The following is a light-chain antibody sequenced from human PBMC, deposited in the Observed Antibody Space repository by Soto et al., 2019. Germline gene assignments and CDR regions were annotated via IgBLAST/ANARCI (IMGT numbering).Light chain of an antibody. Sequence: QSVLTQPASVSGSPGQSITISCTGTSSDIGGYNYVSWYQQHPGKAPKLMIYEVSNRPSGVSDRFSGSKSANTASLTISGLQAEDEADYYCSSYTTSSSLRVFGAGTKLTVL. CDR2: EVS. J-gene: IGLJ3*02. CDR3: SSYTTSSSLRV. V-gene: IGLV2-14*01. CDR1: SSDIGGYNY.